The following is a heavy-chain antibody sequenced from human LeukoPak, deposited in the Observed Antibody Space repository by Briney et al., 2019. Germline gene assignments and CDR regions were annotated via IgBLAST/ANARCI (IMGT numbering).Heavy chain of an antibody. V-gene: IGHV1-2*02. CDR3: ARDEQWLVEARTFDY. J-gene: IGHJ4*02. CDR1: GYTFTGYY. CDR2: INPNSGGT. Sequence: ASVKVSCKASGYTFTGYYMHWVRQAPGQGLEWMGWINPNSGGTNYAQKFQGRVTMTRDTSISTAYMELSRLRSDATAVYYCARDEQWLVEARTFDYWGQGTLVTVSS. D-gene: IGHD6-19*01.